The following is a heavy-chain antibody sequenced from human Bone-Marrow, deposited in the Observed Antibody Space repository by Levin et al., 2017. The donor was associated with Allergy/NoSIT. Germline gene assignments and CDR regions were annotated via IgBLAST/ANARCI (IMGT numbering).Heavy chain of an antibody. CDR1: GYTFTSYA. J-gene: IGHJ6*02. CDR2: INTNTGNP. Sequence: KRGESLKISCKASGYTFTSYAMNWVRQAPGQGLEWMGWINTNTGNPTYAQGFTGRFVFSLDTSVSTAYLQICSLKAEDTAVYYCARDRSNSSGPTYYYYGMDVWGQGTTVTVSS. D-gene: IGHD6-19*01. CDR3: ARDRSNSSGPTYYYYGMDV. V-gene: IGHV7-4-1*01.